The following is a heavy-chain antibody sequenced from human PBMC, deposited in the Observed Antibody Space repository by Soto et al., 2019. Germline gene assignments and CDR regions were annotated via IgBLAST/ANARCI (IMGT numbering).Heavy chain of an antibody. V-gene: IGHV3-23*01. J-gene: IGHJ4*02. CDR2: VIRSGTDT. CDR3: ARDYSGSYDY. CDR1: GFTFSNYA. Sequence: QAGGSLRLSCAASGFTFSNYAMNWVRQAPGKGLEWVSVVIRSGTDTYYADSVKGRFTISRDNSKNTLYLQMNSLRAEDTAIYYCARDYSGSYDYWGQGTLVTVSS. D-gene: IGHD1-26*01.